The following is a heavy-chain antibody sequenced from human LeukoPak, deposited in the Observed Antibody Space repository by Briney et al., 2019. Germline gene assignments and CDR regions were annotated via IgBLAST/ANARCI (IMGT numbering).Heavy chain of an antibody. J-gene: IGHJ4*02. CDR3: ARAWGSFDY. Sequence: GGSLRLSCAASGFTFSSYSMDWVRQAPGKGLEWVSYISTSSSTIYYADSVKGRFTISRDNAKNSLYLQMNSLRAEDTAVYYCARAWGSFDYWGQGTLVTVSS. CDR2: ISTSSSTI. V-gene: IGHV3-48*01. CDR1: GFTFSSYS. D-gene: IGHD7-27*01.